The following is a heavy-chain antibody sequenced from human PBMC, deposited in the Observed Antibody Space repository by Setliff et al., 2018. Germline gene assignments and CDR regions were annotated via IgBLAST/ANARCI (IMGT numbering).Heavy chain of an antibody. V-gene: IGHV1-69*13. D-gene: IGHD4-17*01. CDR1: GGTFSSYT. J-gene: IGHJ4*02. CDR3: ARAGDAATNRKGLFEF. CDR2: IIPIFDTR. Sequence: SVKVSCKASGGTFSSYTITWVRQAPGQGLEWMGGIIPIFDTRNYAQKFQGRVNITADESTSTAYMELSSLRSEDTAVYYCARAGDAATNRKGLFEFWGQGTLVTVSS.